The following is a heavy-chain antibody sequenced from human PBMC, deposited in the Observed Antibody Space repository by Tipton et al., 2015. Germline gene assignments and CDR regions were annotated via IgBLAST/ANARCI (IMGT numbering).Heavy chain of an antibody. J-gene: IGHJ2*01. V-gene: IGHV4-59*01. D-gene: IGHD5-24*01. CDR1: GAFINSYY. CDR3: ARLDLRDGSNWIAGDL. CDR2: IHYSGSI. Sequence: TLSLTCTVSGAFINSYYWSWIRQPPGKGLEWVGYIHYSGSINYNPSLKSRVTISIDTSRTQFSLKLSPVTAADTAFYFCARLDLRDGSNWIAGDLWGRGTLVTVSS.